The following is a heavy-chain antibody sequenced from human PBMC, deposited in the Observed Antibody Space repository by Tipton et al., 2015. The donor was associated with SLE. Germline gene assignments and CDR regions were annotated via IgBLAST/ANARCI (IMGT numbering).Heavy chain of an antibody. CDR2: MYNNERT. CDR1: GVSIRSHY. Sequence: TLSLTCTVSGVSIRSHYWSWIRQSPGKGLEWIGYMYNNERTKYNLSLASRVTMSVETSKNQFTLRLTSVTAADTAVYYCARFHVKSYYEVDCWGQGTLVAVSS. D-gene: IGHD3-10*01. V-gene: IGHV4-59*11. J-gene: IGHJ4*02. CDR3: ARFHVKSYYEVDC.